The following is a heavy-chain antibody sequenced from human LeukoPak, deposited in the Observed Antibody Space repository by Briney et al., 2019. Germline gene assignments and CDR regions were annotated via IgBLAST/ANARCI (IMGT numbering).Heavy chain of an antibody. V-gene: IGHV4-30-2*01. Sequence: SETLSLTCAVSGDSISSGGYSWSWIRQPPGKGLEWIGYIYHSGSTYYNPSLKSRVTISVDRSKNQFSLKLSSVTAADTAVYYCARYCRLPPCYLNYFWGQGTLVTVSS. D-gene: IGHD2-15*01. CDR3: ARYCRLPPCYLNYF. CDR2: IYHSGST. CDR1: GDSISSGGYS. J-gene: IGHJ4*02.